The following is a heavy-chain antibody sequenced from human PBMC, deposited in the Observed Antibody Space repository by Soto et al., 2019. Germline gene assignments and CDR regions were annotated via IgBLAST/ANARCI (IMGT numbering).Heavy chain of an antibody. D-gene: IGHD1-7*01. V-gene: IGHV6-1*01. Sequence: SQTLSLTCAISGDSVSSTTAAWSWIRQSPSRGLEWLGRTYYTSSWYNDYALSVNSRITISPDTSKNQFSLQLNSVTPEDTAVYYCVREGTGTTSCWFDPWGQGTLVTVSS. CDR3: VREGTGTTSCWFDP. CDR1: GDSVSSTTAA. J-gene: IGHJ5*02. CDR2: TYYTSSWYN.